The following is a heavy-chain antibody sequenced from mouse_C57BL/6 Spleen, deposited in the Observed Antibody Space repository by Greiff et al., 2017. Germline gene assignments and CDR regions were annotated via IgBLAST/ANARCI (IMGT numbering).Heavy chain of an antibody. D-gene: IGHD3-1*01. J-gene: IGHJ4*01. CDR1: GYTFTSYS. CDR2: ILPGSGST. CDR3: ARRHADCDMDD. V-gene: IGHV1-9*01. Sequence: LVESGAELVKPGASVKLSCKATGYTFTSYSIEWVKQRHGHGLEWIGDILPGSGSTNYNQKFKDKATFTADTSSNTAYIQLSSLTTEDSAIYCCARRHADCDMDDWGKGTTVTVSS.